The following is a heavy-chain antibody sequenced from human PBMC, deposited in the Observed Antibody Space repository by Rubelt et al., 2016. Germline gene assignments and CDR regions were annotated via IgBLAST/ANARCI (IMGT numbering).Heavy chain of an antibody. J-gene: IGHJ6*02. D-gene: IGHD1-26*01. CDR1: GFTFSSYG. CDR3: AKGLREGPYYYGMDV. CDR2: LRYDGSNE. V-gene: IGHV3-30*02. Sequence: QVQLVESGGGVVQPGGSLRLSCAASGFTFSSYGMHWVRQAPGKGLAGVALLRYDGSNEYYADSVKGRFTISRDNSKNTLYLQMNSLRAEDTAVYYCAKGLREGPYYYGMDVWGQGTTVTVSS.